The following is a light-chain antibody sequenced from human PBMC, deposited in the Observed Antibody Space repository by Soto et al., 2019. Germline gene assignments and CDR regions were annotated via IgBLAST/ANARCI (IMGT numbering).Light chain of an antibody. CDR1: QRINSY. Sequence: DIQMTQSASSLAASGLCGVTVGGRTSQRINSYLNWYQQKPGEAPTLLIYGASSLQSGVPSRFSGSGSGTDFTLAINSLQPEDFATYYCQQSSRTPITFGQGTRLE. J-gene: IGKJ5*01. V-gene: IGKV1-39*01. CDR2: GAS. CDR3: QQSSRTPIT.